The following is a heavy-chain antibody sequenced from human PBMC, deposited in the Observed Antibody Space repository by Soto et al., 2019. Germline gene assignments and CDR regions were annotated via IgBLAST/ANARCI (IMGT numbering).Heavy chain of an antibody. CDR1: GFNLSDHY. V-gene: IGHV3-72*01. CDR3: AREPQLTSVTVFDY. CDR2: TRNKANGYTT. Sequence: GSLRLSCAASGFNLSDHYMDWVRQAPGKGLEWVGRTRNKANGYTTEYAASVKGRFTISRDDSKNSLYLQMNSLITEDTAVYYCAREPQLTSVTVFDYWGQGTPVTVSS. J-gene: IGHJ4*02. D-gene: IGHD4-17*01.